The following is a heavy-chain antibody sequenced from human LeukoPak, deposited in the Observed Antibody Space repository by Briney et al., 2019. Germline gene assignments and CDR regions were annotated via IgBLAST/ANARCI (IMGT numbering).Heavy chain of an antibody. CDR1: GYSFTSYW. Sequence: GEXLKISFKGSGYSFTSYWIGWVRPMTGKGVEWMGIIYPGDSDTRYSESFKGQVNISDDKYIRTAYLQWSSLKASDTAMYYCARHRGSYYFDYWGQGTLVTVSS. D-gene: IGHD1-26*01. CDR3: ARHRGSYYFDY. V-gene: IGHV5-51*01. CDR2: IYPGDSDT. J-gene: IGHJ4*02.